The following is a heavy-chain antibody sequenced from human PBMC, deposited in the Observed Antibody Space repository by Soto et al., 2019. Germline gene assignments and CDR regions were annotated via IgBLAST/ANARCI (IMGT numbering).Heavy chain of an antibody. CDR2: IIPIFGTA. CDR1: GGTFSSYA. V-gene: IGHV1-69*01. D-gene: IGHD2-2*01. CDR3: ARESGGKYCSSTSCKNYFDY. Sequence: QVQLVQSGAEVKKPGSSVKVSCKASGGTFSSYAISWVRQAPGQGLEWMGGIIPIFGTANYAQKFQGRVTITADESTSTAYMELSSLRSEDTAVYYCARESGGKYCSSTSCKNYFDYWGQGTLVTVSS. J-gene: IGHJ4*02.